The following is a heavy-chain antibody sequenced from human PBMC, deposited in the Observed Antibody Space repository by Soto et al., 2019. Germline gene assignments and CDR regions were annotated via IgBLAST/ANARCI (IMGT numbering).Heavy chain of an antibody. J-gene: IGHJ4*02. CDR1: GGTFSSYA. CDR3: ARGPMVRGVITKEFDY. CDR2: IIPIFGTA. V-gene: IGHV1-69*13. Sequence: ASVKVSCKASGGTFSSYAISWVRQAPGQGLEWMGGIIPIFGTANYAQKFQGRVTITADESTSTAYMELSSLRSEDTAVYYCARGPMVRGVITKEFDYWGQGTLVTVSS. D-gene: IGHD3-10*01.